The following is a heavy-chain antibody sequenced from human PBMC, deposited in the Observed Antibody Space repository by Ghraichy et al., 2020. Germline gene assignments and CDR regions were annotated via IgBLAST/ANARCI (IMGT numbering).Heavy chain of an antibody. V-gene: IGHV3-7*01. CDR1: GFIFSSCW. J-gene: IGHJ4*02. CDR3: ARDLGSGWYFDY. D-gene: IGHD6-19*01. Sequence: GESLNISCAASGFIFSSCWMSWVRQAPGKGLEWVANIKKDGSEKYYVDSVKGRFTISRDNAKNSLYLQMNSLRAEDTAVYYCARDLGSGWYFDYWGQGTLVTVSS. CDR2: IKKDGSEK.